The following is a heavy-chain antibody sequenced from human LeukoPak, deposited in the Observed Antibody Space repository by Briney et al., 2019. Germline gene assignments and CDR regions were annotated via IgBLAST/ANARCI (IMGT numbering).Heavy chain of an antibody. D-gene: IGHD3-9*01. Sequence: GGSLRLSCAASGFTFSSYGMSWVRQAPGKGLEWVSAISGRSGSTYYADSVKGRFTISRDNSKNTLYLQMNSLRAEDTAAYYCAKEGGYFDWPFTFDYWGQGTLVTVSS. V-gene: IGHV3-23*01. CDR1: GFTFSSYG. CDR2: ISGRSGST. CDR3: AKEGGYFDWPFTFDY. J-gene: IGHJ4*02.